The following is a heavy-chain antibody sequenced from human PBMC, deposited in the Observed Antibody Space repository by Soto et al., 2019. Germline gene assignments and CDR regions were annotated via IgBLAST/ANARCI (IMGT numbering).Heavy chain of an antibody. Sequence: PGGVPRLSCSASGFTFSMHSMHWVRQTPGKALEYVSAISRDGRSTFYADSVKGRFTISRDNSKNTLYLQMNSLRAEDTVVYYCASELRLGHTGYQRYFQLWGQGTLVTVSS. D-gene: IGHD3-9*01. J-gene: IGHJ1*01. CDR3: ASELRLGHTGYQRYFQL. V-gene: IGHV3-64*04. CDR1: GFTFSMHS. CDR2: ISRDGRST.